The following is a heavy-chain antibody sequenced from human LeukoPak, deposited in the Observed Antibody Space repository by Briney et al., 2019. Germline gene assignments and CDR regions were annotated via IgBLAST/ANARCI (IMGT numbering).Heavy chain of an antibody. CDR3: ARDQDYDILTGLAGVDY. Sequence: GGSLRLSCAASGFAFSSYSMNWVRQAPGKGLEWVSSISSSSSYIYYADSVKGRFTISRDNAKNSLYLQMNSLRAEDTAVYYCARDQDYDILTGLAGVDYWGQGTLVTVSS. J-gene: IGHJ4*02. D-gene: IGHD3-9*01. CDR1: GFAFSSYS. V-gene: IGHV3-21*01. CDR2: ISSSSSYI.